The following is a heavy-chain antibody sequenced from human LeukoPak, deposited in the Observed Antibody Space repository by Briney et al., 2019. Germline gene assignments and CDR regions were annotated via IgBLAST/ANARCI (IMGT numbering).Heavy chain of an antibody. CDR3: ARGYSYGLPFDY. Sequence: PSETLSLTCTASGGSISSYYLSWIRQPPGKGLERIGYIYYSGSTNYNPSLKSRVTISVDTSKNQFSLKLSSVTAADTAVYYCARGYSYGLPFDYWGQGTLVTVSS. V-gene: IGHV4-59*01. J-gene: IGHJ4*02. CDR1: GGSISSYY. CDR2: IYYSGST. D-gene: IGHD5-18*01.